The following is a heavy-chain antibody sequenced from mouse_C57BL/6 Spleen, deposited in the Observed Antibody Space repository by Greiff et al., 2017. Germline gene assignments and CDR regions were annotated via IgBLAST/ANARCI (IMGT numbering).Heavy chain of an antibody. J-gene: IGHJ4*01. D-gene: IGHD1-1*01. CDR3: ARPYYFGSSYAMDY. V-gene: IGHV8-12*01. Sequence: QVTLKVSGPGILQSSQTLSLTCSFSGFSLSTSGMGVSWIRQPSGKGLEWLAHIYWDDDSRYNPSLKSRLTITKDTSRNQVFLKITSVATADTATYYCARPYYFGSSYAMDYWGQGTSVTVSS. CDR2: IYWDDDS. CDR1: GFSLSTSGMG.